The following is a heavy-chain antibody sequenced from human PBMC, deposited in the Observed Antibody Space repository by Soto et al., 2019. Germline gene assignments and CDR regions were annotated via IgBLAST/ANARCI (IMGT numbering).Heavy chain of an antibody. V-gene: IGHV4-30-4*01. CDR1: GGSISSGDYY. D-gene: IGHD3-3*01. J-gene: IGHJ6*02. CDR2: IYYSGST. CDR3: ASLTHHYDFWSGYYDYGMDV. Sequence: PSETLSLTCTVSGGSISSGDYYWSWIRQPPGKGLEWIGYIYYSGSTYYNPSLKSRVTISVDTSKNQFSLKLSSVTAADTAVYYCASLTHHYDFWSGYYDYGMDVWGQGTTVTVSS.